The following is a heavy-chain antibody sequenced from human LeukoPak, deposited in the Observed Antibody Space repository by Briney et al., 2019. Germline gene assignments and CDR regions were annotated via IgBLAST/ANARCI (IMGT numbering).Heavy chain of an antibody. CDR3: ARRFDP. Sequence: SETLSLTCTVSGASFSNYYWSRIRQPPGKGLEWIGHIYSSGSTNYNPSLKSRLTISLDTSKNQFSLKLSSVTAADTAVYYCARRFDPWGQGILVTVSS. CDR1: GASFSNYY. J-gene: IGHJ5*02. CDR2: IYSSGST. V-gene: IGHV4-4*09.